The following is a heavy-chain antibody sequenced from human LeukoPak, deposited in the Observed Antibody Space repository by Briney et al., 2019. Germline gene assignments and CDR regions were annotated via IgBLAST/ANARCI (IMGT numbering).Heavy chain of an antibody. D-gene: IGHD2-15*01. V-gene: IGHV4-34*01. CDR3: ARIAAPGIDY. CDR1: GGSFSGYY. Sequence: SETLSLTCAVYGGSFSGYYWSWIRQPPGKGLEWIGEINHSGSTNYNPSLKSRVTISVDTSKNQFSLKLSSVTAADTAVYYCARIAAPGIDYWGQGILVTVSS. J-gene: IGHJ4*02. CDR2: INHSGST.